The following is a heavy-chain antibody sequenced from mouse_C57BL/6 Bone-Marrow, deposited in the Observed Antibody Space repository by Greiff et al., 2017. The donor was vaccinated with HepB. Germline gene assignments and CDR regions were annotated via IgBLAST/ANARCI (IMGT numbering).Heavy chain of an antibody. CDR2: FHPYNDDT. J-gene: IGHJ3*01. CDR3: EGRDYDYSGFAT. Sequence: QVQLQQSGAELVKPGASVKMSCKASGYTFTTYPIEWMKQNHGKSLEWIGNFHPYNDDTKYNEKFKGKATLTVEKSSSTVYLELSRLTSDDSAVYYCEGRDYDYSGFATWGNGTLVTVSP. CDR1: GYTFTTYP. V-gene: IGHV1-47*01. D-gene: IGHD2-4*01.